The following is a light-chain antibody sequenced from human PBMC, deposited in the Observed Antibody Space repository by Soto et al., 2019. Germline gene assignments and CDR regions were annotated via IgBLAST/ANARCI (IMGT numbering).Light chain of an antibody. J-gene: IGLJ1*01. CDR2: DVN. CDR3: CSYVGSYTSYV. Sequence: QSALTQPASMSGSPGQSITISCTGTSSDVGGYNYVSWYRQHPGKAPKLMIYDVNNRPSGVSNRFSGSKSGNTASLTISGLQAEDEADYYCCSYVGSYTSYVFGTGTKLTVL. V-gene: IGLV2-14*03. CDR1: SSDVGGYNY.